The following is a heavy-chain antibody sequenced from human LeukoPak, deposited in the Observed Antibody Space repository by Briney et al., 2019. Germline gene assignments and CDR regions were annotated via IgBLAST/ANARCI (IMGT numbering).Heavy chain of an antibody. Sequence: SETLSLTCTVSGGSISSSSYYWGWIRQPPGKGLEWIGSIYYSGSTYYNPSLKSRVTISVDTSKNQFSLKLSSVTAADTAVYYCARGIAKAGTFFDYWGQGTLVTVPS. V-gene: IGHV4-39*01. CDR2: IYYSGST. CDR1: GGSISSSSYY. D-gene: IGHD6-19*01. CDR3: ARGIAKAGTFFDY. J-gene: IGHJ4*02.